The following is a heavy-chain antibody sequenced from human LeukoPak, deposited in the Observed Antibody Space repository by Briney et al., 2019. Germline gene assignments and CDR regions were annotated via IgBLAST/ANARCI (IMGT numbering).Heavy chain of an antibody. J-gene: IGHJ4*02. Sequence: SETLSLTCTVSGYSISSGYYWGWIRQPPGEGLGWIGSIYHSGSTYYNPSLKSRVTVSDDKSKNQFSLKLSSVTAADTAVYYCARIFRGAYFDYWGQGTLVTVSS. V-gene: IGHV4-38-2*02. CDR3: ARIFRGAYFDY. CDR1: GYSISSGYY. CDR2: IYHSGST. D-gene: IGHD3-10*01.